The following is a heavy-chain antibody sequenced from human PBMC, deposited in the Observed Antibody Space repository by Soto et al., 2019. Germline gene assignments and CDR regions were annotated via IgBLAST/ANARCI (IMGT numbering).Heavy chain of an antibody. V-gene: IGHV3-23*01. CDR2: ISGTGGST. Sequence: EVQLLDSGGGLVQPGGSLRLSCAASGFTFNNYAMNWVRQAPGKGLEWVATISGTGGSTYYADSVKGRFTISRDNSKNTLYLQMNSLRVEDTAAYYCAKDRLGGNFDYWGQGTQVTVSS. CDR1: GFTFNNYA. J-gene: IGHJ4*02. CDR3: AKDRLGGNFDY.